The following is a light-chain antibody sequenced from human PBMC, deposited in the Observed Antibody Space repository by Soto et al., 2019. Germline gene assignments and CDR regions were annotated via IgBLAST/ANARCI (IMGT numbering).Light chain of an antibody. CDR2: EVS. J-gene: IGLJ1*01. V-gene: IGLV2-14*01. CDR3: SSYTSSSTYV. Sequence: SVLTQPASVSGSPGQSITISCTGTSSDVGGYNYVSWYQQHPDKAPKLMIYEVSNRPSGVSNRFSGSKSGNTASLTISGLEAEDDADYYCSSYTSSSTYVFGTGTKVTVL. CDR1: SSDVGGYNY.